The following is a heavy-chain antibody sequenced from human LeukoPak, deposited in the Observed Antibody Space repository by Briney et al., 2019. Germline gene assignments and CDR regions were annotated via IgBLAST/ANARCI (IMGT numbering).Heavy chain of an antibody. V-gene: IGHV1-2*02. Sequence: ASVKVSCKASGYTFTSYGINWVRQAPGQGLEWMGWINPNSGGTNYAQKFQGRVTMTRDTSISTAYMELSRLRSDDTAVYYCARVEMAIDAFDIWGQGTMVTVSS. D-gene: IGHD5-24*01. CDR2: INPNSGGT. CDR1: GYTFTSYG. J-gene: IGHJ3*02. CDR3: ARVEMAIDAFDI.